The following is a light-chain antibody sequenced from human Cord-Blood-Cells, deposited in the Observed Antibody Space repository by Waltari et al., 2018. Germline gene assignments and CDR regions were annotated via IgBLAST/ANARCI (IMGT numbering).Light chain of an antibody. CDR2: SNN. J-gene: IGLJ3*02. CDR1: SSNIGSNP. V-gene: IGLV1-44*01. Sequence: QSVLTQPPSASGTPGQRVTIPCSGRSSNIGSNPVNWYQQLPGTAPKLLIDSNNQRPEGGPDRFSGCKSGSSASLAIGGLQSEDEADYYCAAREDSLNGWVFGGGTKLTVL. CDR3: AAREDSLNGWV.